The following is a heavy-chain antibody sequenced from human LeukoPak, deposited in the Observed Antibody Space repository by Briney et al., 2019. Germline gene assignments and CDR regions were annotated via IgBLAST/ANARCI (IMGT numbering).Heavy chain of an antibody. V-gene: IGHV4-4*07. D-gene: IGHD3-10*01. CDR2: IYTSGST. CDR1: GGAISSYY. CDR3: ARDHRRYGSGSYYNWFDP. Sequence: SETLSLTCTVSGGAISSYYWSWIRQPAGKGLEWIGRIYTSGSTNYNPSLKSRVTMSLDTSKNQFSLKLSSVTAADTAVYYCARDHRRYGSGSYYNWFDPWGQGTLVTVSS. J-gene: IGHJ5*02.